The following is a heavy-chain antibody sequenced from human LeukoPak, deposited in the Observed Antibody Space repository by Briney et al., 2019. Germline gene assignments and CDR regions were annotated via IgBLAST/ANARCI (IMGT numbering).Heavy chain of an antibody. CDR3: ARAYCGGGFCYSGFDF. J-gene: IGHJ4*02. CDR2: IWYDGSNK. Sequence: GGSLRLSCAASGFAFSTYTMYWVRQAPGKGLEWVTVIWYDGSNKYYADSVKGRFTISRDNAKNSLYLQMNSLRDEDTAVYYCARAYCGGGFCYSGFDFWGQGTLVTVSS. D-gene: IGHD2-15*01. V-gene: IGHV3-33*01. CDR1: GFAFSTYT.